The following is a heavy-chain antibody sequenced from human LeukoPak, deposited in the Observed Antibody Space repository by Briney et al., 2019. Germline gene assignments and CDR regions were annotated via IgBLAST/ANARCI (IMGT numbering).Heavy chain of an antibody. CDR1: GFTFGDYA. CDR3: TRDAQYSYGRFDY. V-gene: IGHV3-49*04. D-gene: IGHD5-18*01. CDR2: IRSKAYGGTT. J-gene: IGHJ4*02. Sequence: PGGSLRLSCTASGFTFGDYAMSWVRQAPGKGLEWVGFIRSKAYGGTTEYAASVKGRFTISRDDSKSIAYLQMNSLKTEDTAVYYCTRDAQYSYGRFDYWGQGTLVTVSS.